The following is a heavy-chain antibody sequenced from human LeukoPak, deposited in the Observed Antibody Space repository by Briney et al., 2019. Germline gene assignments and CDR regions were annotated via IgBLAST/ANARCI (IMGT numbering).Heavy chain of an antibody. CDR3: ARVGHDYSNRINWFDP. CDR1: GGSFSIYA. Sequence: ASVNVSCKASGGSFSIYAISWVRQAPGQGLEWMGWISAYNGNTNYAQKLQGRVTMTTDTSTSTAYMELRSLRSDDTAVYYCARVGHDYSNRINWFDPWGQGTLVTVSS. D-gene: IGHD4-11*01. J-gene: IGHJ5*02. V-gene: IGHV1-18*01. CDR2: ISAYNGNT.